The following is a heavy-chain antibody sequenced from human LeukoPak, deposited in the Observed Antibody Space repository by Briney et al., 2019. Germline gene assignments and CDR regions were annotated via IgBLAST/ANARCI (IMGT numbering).Heavy chain of an antibody. Sequence: GGSLRLSCAASGFTFSSYEMNWVRQGPGKGLEWVANIKQDGSEKYYVDSVKGRFTFSRDNAKNSLYLQMNSLRVEDTAVYYCARNRDWAFDYWGQGSLVTVSS. CDR1: GFTFSSYE. V-gene: IGHV3-7*02. J-gene: IGHJ4*02. D-gene: IGHD2-21*02. CDR3: ARNRDWAFDY. CDR2: IKQDGSEK.